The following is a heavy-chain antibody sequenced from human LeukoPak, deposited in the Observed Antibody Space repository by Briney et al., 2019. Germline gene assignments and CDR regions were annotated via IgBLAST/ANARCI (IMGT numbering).Heavy chain of an antibody. D-gene: IGHD6-19*01. J-gene: IGHJ4*02. CDR2: IKEDGSQI. V-gene: IGHV3-7*01. CDR1: GFTFSSYG. Sequence: GGSLRLSCAASGFTFSSYGMHWVRQAPGKGLEWVANIKEDGSQIGYGDAVKGRFTISRDNAKNSLFLQMNRLRADDMAVYYCTRNSGWYRLDYWGQGTLVTVPS. CDR3: TRNSGWYRLDY.